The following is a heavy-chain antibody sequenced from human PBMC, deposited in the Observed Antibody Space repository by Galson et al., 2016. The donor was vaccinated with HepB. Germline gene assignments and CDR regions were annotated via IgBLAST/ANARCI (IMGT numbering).Heavy chain of an antibody. CDR3: TRPAGNGGYFDP. Sequence: SLRLSCAASGFTFSGSAMHWVRQASGKGLEWVGHIRSKANNYATAYTASMKGRFTISRDDSKNTAYLQMNSLKTDDTAVYYRTRPAGNGGYFDPWGQGTLVTVSS. V-gene: IGHV3-73*01. J-gene: IGHJ5*02. CDR2: IRSKANNYAT. CDR1: GFTFSGSA. D-gene: IGHD6-19*01.